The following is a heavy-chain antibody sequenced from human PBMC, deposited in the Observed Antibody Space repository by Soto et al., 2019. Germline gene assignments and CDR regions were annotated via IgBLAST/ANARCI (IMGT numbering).Heavy chain of an antibody. V-gene: IGHV4-59*01. CDR1: GGSISSYY. J-gene: IGHJ4*02. CDR3: ARTEDFWSGNFDY. CDR2: IYYSGST. Sequence: TSETLSLTCTVSGGSISSYYWSWIRQPPGKGLEWIGYIYYSGSTNYNPSLKSRVTISVDTSKNQFSLKLSSVTAADTAVYYCARTEDFWSGNFDYWGQGTLVTVSS. D-gene: IGHD3-3*01.